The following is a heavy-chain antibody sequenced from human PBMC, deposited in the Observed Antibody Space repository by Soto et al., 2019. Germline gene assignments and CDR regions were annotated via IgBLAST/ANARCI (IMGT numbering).Heavy chain of an antibody. CDR1: GFTFSSSG. D-gene: IGHD3-22*01. Sequence: GGSLRLSCAASGFTFSSSGMHWVRQAPGKGLEWVAIIWYDGSKKYYADSVKGRFTISRDNAKNTVYLQMNSLRAENTAVYYCARAPFTIYDTSGYYDYWGQGTLVTVSS. CDR2: IWYDGSKK. CDR3: ARAPFTIYDTSGYYDY. V-gene: IGHV3-33*01. J-gene: IGHJ4*02.